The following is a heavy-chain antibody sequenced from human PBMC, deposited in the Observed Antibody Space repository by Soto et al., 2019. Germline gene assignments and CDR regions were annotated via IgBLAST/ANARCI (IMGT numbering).Heavy chain of an antibody. CDR2: IIPISGTA. J-gene: IGHJ6*02. D-gene: IGHD2-2*01. CDR1: GGTFSSYS. V-gene: IGHV1-69*13. CDR3: ARSQGSSTSLEIYYYYYYGMDV. Sequence: SVKVSCKASGGTFSSYSISWVRQAPGQGLEWMGGIIPISGTANYAQKFQGRVTITADESTSTAYMELSSLRSEDTAVYYCARSQGSSTSLEIYYYYYYGMDVRGQGTTVTVSS.